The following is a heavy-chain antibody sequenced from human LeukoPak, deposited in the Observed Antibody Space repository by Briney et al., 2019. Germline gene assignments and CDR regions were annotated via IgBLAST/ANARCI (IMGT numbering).Heavy chain of an antibody. CDR3: ALTYYYDSRGYYSVDY. Sequence: GESLKISCKGSGYSFTSYWIGWVRQMPGKGLEWMGIIYPGDSDTRYSPSFQGQVTISADKSISTAYLQWSSLKASDTAMYYCALTYYYDSRGYYSVDYWGQGTLVTVSS. J-gene: IGHJ4*02. D-gene: IGHD3-22*01. CDR1: GYSFTSYW. V-gene: IGHV5-51*01. CDR2: IYPGDSDT.